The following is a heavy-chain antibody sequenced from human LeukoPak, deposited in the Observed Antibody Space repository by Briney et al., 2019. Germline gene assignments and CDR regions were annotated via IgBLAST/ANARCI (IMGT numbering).Heavy chain of an antibody. CDR3: ARDWTTYSGSQYYFDF. Sequence: PGRSLRLSCAASGFTFSSYGMHWVRQAPGKGLEWVSSISSSSSYIYYADSVKGRFTISRDNAKNSLYLQMNTLRAEDTAVYYCARDWTTYSGSQYYFDFWGQGTLVTVSS. CDR2: ISSSSSYI. V-gene: IGHV3-21*01. J-gene: IGHJ4*02. CDR1: GFTFSSYG. D-gene: IGHD1-26*01.